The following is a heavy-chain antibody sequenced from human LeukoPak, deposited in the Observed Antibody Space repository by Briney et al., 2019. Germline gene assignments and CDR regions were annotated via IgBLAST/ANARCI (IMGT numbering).Heavy chain of an antibody. CDR1: GFTFSSYG. D-gene: IGHD4-17*01. Sequence: GRSLRLSCAASGFTFSSYGMHWVRQAPGKGLEWVAVISYDGSYKYYADSVKGRFTISRDNSKDTLYLQMNSLRAEDTAVYYCAKVGDYGDYALDYWGPGTLVTVSS. V-gene: IGHV3-30*18. J-gene: IGHJ4*02. CDR3: AKVGDYGDYALDY. CDR2: ISYDGSYK.